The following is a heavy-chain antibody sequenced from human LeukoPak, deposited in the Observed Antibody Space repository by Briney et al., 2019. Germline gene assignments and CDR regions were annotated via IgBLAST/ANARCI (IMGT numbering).Heavy chain of an antibody. CDR2: ISSSSSYK. J-gene: IGHJ4*02. CDR3: ARNENSGWGYFDY. V-gene: IGHV3-21*01. Sequence: PGRSLRLSCAASGFTFSSYAMHWVRQAPGRGLGWVSSISSSSSYKFYADSVKGRFTISRDNAKNSLYLQMNSLRAEDTAVYYCARNENSGWGYFDYWGQGTLVTVSS. D-gene: IGHD5-12*01. CDR1: GFTFSSYA.